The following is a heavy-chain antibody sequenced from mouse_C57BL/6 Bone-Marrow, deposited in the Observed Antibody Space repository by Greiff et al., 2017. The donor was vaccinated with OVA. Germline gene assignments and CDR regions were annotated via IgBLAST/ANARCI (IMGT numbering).Heavy chain of an antibody. CDR1: GFTFSDYG. J-gene: IGHJ3*01. V-gene: IGHV5-15*01. CDR2: ISNLAYSI. D-gene: IGHD1-1*01. CDR3: ARAGEHYGSSFAY. Sequence: EVMLVESGGGLVQPGGSLKLSCAASGFTFSDYGMAWVRQAPRKGPEWVAFISNLAYSIYYADTVTGRFTISRANAKNTLYLEMSSLRSEDTAMYYCARAGEHYGSSFAYWGQGTLVTVSA.